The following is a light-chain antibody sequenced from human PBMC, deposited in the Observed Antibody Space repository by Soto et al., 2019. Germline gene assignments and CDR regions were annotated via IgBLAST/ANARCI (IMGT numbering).Light chain of an antibody. CDR2: AAS. Sequence: DIQMTQSPSSLSAAVGDRVNITCRASQSIMKFLNWYQHKPGKAPKLLMYAASIVQSGVPTRFSGSGFETDFTLIISSLQPEDFASYYCQQTYRTPHTFGQGTKVEI. J-gene: IGKJ1*01. CDR3: QQTYRTPHT. V-gene: IGKV1-39*01. CDR1: QSIMKF.